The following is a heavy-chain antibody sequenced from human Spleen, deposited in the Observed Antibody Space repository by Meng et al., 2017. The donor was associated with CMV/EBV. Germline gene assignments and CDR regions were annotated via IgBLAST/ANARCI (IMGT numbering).Heavy chain of an antibody. CDR3: AKDVRYDSSGTDY. D-gene: IGHD3-22*01. Sequence: GESLKISCAASGFTFSSYAMSWVRQAPGKGLEWVSAISGSGGSTYYADSVKGRFTISRDNSKNTLYLQMNSLRAKDTAVYYCAKDVRYDSSGTDYWGQGTLVTVSS. J-gene: IGHJ4*02. V-gene: IGHV3-23*01. CDR1: GFTFSSYA. CDR2: ISGSGGST.